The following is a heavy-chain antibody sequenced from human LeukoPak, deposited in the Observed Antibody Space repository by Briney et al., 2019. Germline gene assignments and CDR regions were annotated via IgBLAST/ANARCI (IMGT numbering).Heavy chain of an antibody. CDR2: IYYSGNT. Sequence: SETLSLTCTVSGGSISSYYWSWIRQPPGKGLEWIGYIYYSGNTNYNPSLKSRVTISVDTSKSQFSLRLTSVTAADTAVYYCARQVPGPYNYYGMDVWGQGTTVTVSS. CDR1: GGSISSYY. J-gene: IGHJ6*02. CDR3: ARQVPGPYNYYGMDV. V-gene: IGHV4-59*08.